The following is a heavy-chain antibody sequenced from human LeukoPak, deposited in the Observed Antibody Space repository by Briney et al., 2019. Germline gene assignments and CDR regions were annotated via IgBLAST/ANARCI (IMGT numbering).Heavy chain of an antibody. CDR3: ARTGDYYYAMDV. D-gene: IGHD3-10*01. CDR1: GFTFSNYE. Sequence: GGSLRLSCAASGFTFSNYEMNWVRQAPGKRLEWVSYISSSGSTIYYADSVKGRFTISRDNAKKSLYLQMNSLRAEDTALYYCARTGDYYYAMDVWGQGTTVTVSS. CDR2: ISSSGSTI. J-gene: IGHJ6*02. V-gene: IGHV3-48*03.